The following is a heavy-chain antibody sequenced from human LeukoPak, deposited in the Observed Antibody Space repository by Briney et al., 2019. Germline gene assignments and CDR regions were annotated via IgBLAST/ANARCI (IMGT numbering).Heavy chain of an antibody. Sequence: ASVKVSCKASGYTFTGYYMHWVRQAPGQGLEWMGRINPNSGGTNYAQKSQGRVTMTRDTSISTANMELRRLRSDDTAVYYCARRGPPAYSGSYYVDYWGQGTLVTVSS. CDR1: GYTFTGYY. CDR3: ARRGPPAYSGSYYVDY. D-gene: IGHD1-26*01. J-gene: IGHJ4*02. V-gene: IGHV1-2*06. CDR2: INPNSGGT.